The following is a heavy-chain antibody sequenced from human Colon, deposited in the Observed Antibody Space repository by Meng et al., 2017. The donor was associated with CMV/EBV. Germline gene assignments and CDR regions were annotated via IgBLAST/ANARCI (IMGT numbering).Heavy chain of an antibody. CDR1: GFTFSSYA. CDR3: ARTIFGVVTETSLFDY. D-gene: IGHD3-3*01. Sequence: SGFTFSSYAMHWVRQAPGKGLEYVSAISSNGGSTYYADSVKGRFTISRDNSKNTLYLQMGSLRAEDMAVYYCARTIFGVVTETSLFDYWGQGTLVTVSS. V-gene: IGHV3-64*02. J-gene: IGHJ4*02. CDR2: ISSNGGST.